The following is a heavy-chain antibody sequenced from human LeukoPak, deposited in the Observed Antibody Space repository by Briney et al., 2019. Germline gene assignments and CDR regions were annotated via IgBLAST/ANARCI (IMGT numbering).Heavy chain of an antibody. CDR3: VRSYRDLTGYYNHFDY. V-gene: IGHV3-74*01. CDR1: GFTFSYYW. CDR2: INSEGTST. Sequence: PGGSLRLSCAASGFTFSYYWMHWVRQASGKGLVWVSRINSEGTSTSFADSVKGRFTVSRDNAKNTLYLQMNSLRPEDTAVYYCVRSYRDLTGYYNHFDYWGQGNLVTVSS. D-gene: IGHD3-9*01. J-gene: IGHJ4*02.